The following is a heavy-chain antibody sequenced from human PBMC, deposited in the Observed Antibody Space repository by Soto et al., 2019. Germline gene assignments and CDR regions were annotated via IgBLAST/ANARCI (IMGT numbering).Heavy chain of an antibody. CDR3: ARGSYYHSLGWFYP. CDR1: GFPFSDYY. J-gene: IGHJ5*02. Sequence: PGGSLRLSCAASGFPFSDYYMSWIRQAPGKGLEWVSSISSSSSYIHYADSVKGRFTISRDNAKNSLYLQMNSLRAEDTAVYYCARGSYYHSLGWFYPWGQGTLVTVSS. D-gene: IGHD3-22*01. V-gene: IGHV3-11*06. CDR2: ISSSSSYI.